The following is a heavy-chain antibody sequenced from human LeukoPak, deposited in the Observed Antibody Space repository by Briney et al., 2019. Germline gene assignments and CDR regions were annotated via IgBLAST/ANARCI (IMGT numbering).Heavy chain of an antibody. V-gene: IGHV3-30-3*01. Sequence: PGRSLRLSCAASGFTFSSYAMHWVRQAPGKGLEWVAVISYDGSNKYYADSVKGRFTISRDNSKNTLYLQMNSLRAEDTAVYYCANSGSWSQYFDYWGQGTLVTVSS. CDR3: ANSGSWSQYFDY. J-gene: IGHJ4*02. CDR1: GFTFSSYA. D-gene: IGHD6-13*01. CDR2: ISYDGSNK.